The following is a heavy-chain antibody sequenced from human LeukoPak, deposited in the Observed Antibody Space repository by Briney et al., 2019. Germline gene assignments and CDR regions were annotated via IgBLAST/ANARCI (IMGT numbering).Heavy chain of an antibody. CDR1: GFTFGDYG. J-gene: IGHJ4*02. Sequence: PGGYLTLYCTASGFTFGDYGMSWLRQAPGQGLEWGGFIRSKAYGGTTEYAASVKGRFTISRDDSYSMAYLQMNSLKTEDTAVNYGTREERDYYDSSGYPGGVYWGQGTLVSVSS. CDR3: TREERDYYDSSGYPGGVY. D-gene: IGHD3-22*01. V-gene: IGHV3-49*03. CDR2: IRSKAYGGTT.